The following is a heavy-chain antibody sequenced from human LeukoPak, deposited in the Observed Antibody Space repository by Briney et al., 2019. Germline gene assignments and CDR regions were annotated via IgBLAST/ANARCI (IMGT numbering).Heavy chain of an antibody. CDR3: ARGYYYGSGSYYLLDY. CDR2: IIPILGIA. Sequence: GSSVKVSCKASGGTFSSYAISWVRQAPGQGLEWMGRIIPILGIANYAQKFRGRVTITADKSTGTAYMELSSLRSEDTAVHYCARGYYYGSGSYYLLDYWGQGTLVTVSS. V-gene: IGHV1-69*04. J-gene: IGHJ4*02. D-gene: IGHD3-10*01. CDR1: GGTFSSYA.